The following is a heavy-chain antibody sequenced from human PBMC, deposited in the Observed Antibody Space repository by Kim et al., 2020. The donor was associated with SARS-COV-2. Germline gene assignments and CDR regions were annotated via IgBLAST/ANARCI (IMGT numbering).Heavy chain of an antibody. J-gene: IGHJ4*02. V-gene: IGHV3-43D*03. D-gene: IGHD3-10*01. Sequence: GGSLRLSCAASGFTFDDYAMHWVRQAPGKGLEWVSLISWDGGSTYYADSVKGRFTISRDNSKNSLYLQMNSLRAEDTALYYCAKDIGGRGDYFDYWGQGTLVTVSS. CDR2: ISWDGGST. CDR1: GFTFDDYA. CDR3: AKDIGGRGDYFDY.